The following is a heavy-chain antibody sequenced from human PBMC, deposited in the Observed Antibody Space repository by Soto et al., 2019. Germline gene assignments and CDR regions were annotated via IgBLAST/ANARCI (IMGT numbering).Heavy chain of an antibody. CDR1: GTSVSSFS. D-gene: IGHD1-1*01. CDR2: IYTNDNA. Sequence: SETLSLTCSVSGTSVSSFSWSWVRRPAGKGLEWIGRIYTNDNAKYNPSLKGRATMSVDMSANVPSLRLESVTAADAAVYYCATDGMTAGDNWGQGTLVTVSS. CDR3: ATDGMTAGDN. J-gene: IGHJ4*02. V-gene: IGHV4-4*07.